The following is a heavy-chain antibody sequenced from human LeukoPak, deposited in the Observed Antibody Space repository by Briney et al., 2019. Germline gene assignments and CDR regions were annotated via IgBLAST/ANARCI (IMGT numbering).Heavy chain of an antibody. CDR3: ATDPNQSTYGMDV. CDR2: IWSDGSNK. J-gene: IGHJ6*02. CDR1: GFTFSSYG. Sequence: PGGSLRLSCAASGFTFSSYGMHWVRQAPGKGLEWVAVIWSDGSNKNYADSVKGRFTISRDNSKNTLPLQMNSLRVEDTAVYYCATDPNQSTYGMDVWGQGTTVTVSS. V-gene: IGHV3-33*01.